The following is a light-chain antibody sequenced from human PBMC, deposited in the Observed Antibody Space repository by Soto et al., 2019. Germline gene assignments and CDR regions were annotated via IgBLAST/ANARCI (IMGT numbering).Light chain of an antibody. Sequence: QSVLTQPASVSGSLGQSITLSCTGTSSDIGGYGYVSWYQQSPGKAPKLIIFEVRDRPLGVSDRFSGSKSGNTASLTISGLQADDEATYYCSSYRATGSLLIFGGGTKLTVL. CDR2: EVR. CDR3: SSYRATGSLLI. CDR1: SSDIGGYGY. V-gene: IGLV2-14*01. J-gene: IGLJ2*01.